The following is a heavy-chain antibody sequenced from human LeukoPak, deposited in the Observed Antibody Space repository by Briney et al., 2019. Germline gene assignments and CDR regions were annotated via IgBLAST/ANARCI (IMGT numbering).Heavy chain of an antibody. CDR3: AKDRYYDSPYGMDV. CDR2: ISYDGSNK. Sequence: GRSLRLSCAASGFTFSSYGMHWVRQAPGKGLEWVAVISYDGSNKYYADSVKGRFTISRDNSKNTLYLQMNSLRAEDTAVYYCAKDRYYDSPYGMDVWGQGTTVTVSS. CDR1: GFTFSSYG. D-gene: IGHD3-22*01. V-gene: IGHV3-30*18. J-gene: IGHJ6*02.